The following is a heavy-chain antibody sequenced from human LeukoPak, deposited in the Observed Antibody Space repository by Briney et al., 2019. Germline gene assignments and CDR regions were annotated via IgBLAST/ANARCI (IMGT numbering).Heavy chain of an antibody. CDR1: GFTFSSYG. CDR3: ARDKRYSSSWYNGGAFDI. D-gene: IGHD6-13*01. V-gene: IGHV3-33*01. J-gene: IGHJ3*02. CDR2: IWYDGSNK. Sequence: GRSRRLSCAASGFTFSSYGMHWVRQAPGKGLEWVAVIWYDGSNKYYADSVKGRFTISRDNSKNTLYLHMSSLKTEDTAVYYCARDKRYSSSWYNGGAFDIWGQGTMVTVSS.